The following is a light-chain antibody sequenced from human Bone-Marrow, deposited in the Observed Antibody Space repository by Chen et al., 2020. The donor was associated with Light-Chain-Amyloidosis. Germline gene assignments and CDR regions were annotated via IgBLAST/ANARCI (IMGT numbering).Light chain of an antibody. Sequence: QSALTQPASVSGSPGQSIILSCTGTSSDVGGHNFVSWYQQHPGKAPKLMIFDVNNRPSGVSNRFSGSKSDNTASLTISGLQPEDEADYYCTSYTSSHTYVFGTGTEVTVL. CDR3: TSYTSSHTYV. CDR2: DVN. CDR1: SSDVGGHNF. J-gene: IGLJ1*01. V-gene: IGLV2-14*03.